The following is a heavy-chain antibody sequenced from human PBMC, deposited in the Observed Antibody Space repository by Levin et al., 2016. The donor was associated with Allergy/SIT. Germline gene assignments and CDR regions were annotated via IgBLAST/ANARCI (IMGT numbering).Heavy chain of an antibody. Sequence: GESLKISCAASGFTVSSNYMSWVRQAPGKGLEWVSVIYSGGSTYYADSVKGRFTISRDNSKNTLYLQMNSLRAEDTAVYYCARLNTGWAYGDYLDYWGQGTLVTVSS. CDR3: ARLNTGWAYGDYLDY. J-gene: IGHJ4*02. V-gene: IGHV3-53*01. D-gene: IGHD4-17*01. CDR2: IYSGGST. CDR1: GFTVSSNY.